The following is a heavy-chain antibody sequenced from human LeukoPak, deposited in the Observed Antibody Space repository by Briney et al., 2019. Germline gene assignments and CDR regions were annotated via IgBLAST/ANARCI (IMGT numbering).Heavy chain of an antibody. D-gene: IGHD2-2*02. CDR2: ISSSSSYI. J-gene: IGHJ6*03. CDR3: ARVVRYCSSTSCYRGGYYYYMDV. CDR1: GFTFSSYS. V-gene: IGHV3-21*01. Sequence: GGSLRLSCAASGFTFSSYSMNWVRQAPGKGLEWVSSISSSSSYIYYADSVKGRFTISRDNAKNSLYLQMNSLRAEDTAVYYCARVVRYCSSTSCYRGGYYYYMDVWGKGTTVTVSS.